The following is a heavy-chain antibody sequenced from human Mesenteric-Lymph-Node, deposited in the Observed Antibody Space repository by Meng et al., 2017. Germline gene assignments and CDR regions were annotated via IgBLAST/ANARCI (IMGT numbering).Heavy chain of an antibody. J-gene: IGHJ4*02. V-gene: IGHV1-24*01. CDR3: AGDLRLSGESLSRYGGVDPTRAD. Sequence: ASVKVSCKVSGYTLTELSMRWVRQAPGKGLEGMGGFDPEDGETIYAQKFQGRVTMTEDTSTDTAYKELSRLRSEDTAVSYCAGDLRLSGESLSRYGGVDPTRADWGQGTMVTVSS. CDR1: GYTLTELS. CDR2: FDPEDGET. D-gene: IGHD3-10*01.